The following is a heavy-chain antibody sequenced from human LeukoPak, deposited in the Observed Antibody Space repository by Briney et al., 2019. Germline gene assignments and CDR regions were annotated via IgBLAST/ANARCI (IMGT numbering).Heavy chain of an antibody. Sequence: GGPLKLSFEGLEFTFITYGLHWAPRAQAKGLKGWPVIWYDGSNKYYADSVKGRFTISRDNSKNTLYLQMNSLRAEDTAVYYCAKDGVVVPTYYFDYWGQGTLVTVSS. D-gene: IGHD2-2*01. CDR3: AKDGVVVPTYYFDY. J-gene: IGHJ4*02. CDR2: IWYDGSNK. CDR1: EFTFITYG. V-gene: IGHV3-33*06.